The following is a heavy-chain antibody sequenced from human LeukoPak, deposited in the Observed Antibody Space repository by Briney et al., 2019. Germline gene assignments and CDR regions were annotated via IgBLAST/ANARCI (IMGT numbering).Heavy chain of an antibody. J-gene: IGHJ6*02. Sequence: SETLSLTCTVSGGSISSGDYYWSWIRQPPGKGLEWIGYIYYSGSTYYNPSLKSRVTISVDTSKNQFSLKLSSVTAADTAVYYCARGYYDILTGNYYYYYGMYVWGQGTTVTVSS. V-gene: IGHV4-30-4*01. D-gene: IGHD3-9*01. CDR1: GGSISSGDYY. CDR3: ARGYYDILTGNYYYYYGMYV. CDR2: IYYSGST.